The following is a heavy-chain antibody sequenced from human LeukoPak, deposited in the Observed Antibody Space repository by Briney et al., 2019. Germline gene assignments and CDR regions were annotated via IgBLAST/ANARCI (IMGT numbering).Heavy chain of an antibody. CDR1: GFTFSSYA. CDR3: ARVAARVSLDY. CDR2: ISSNGGST. J-gene: IGHJ4*02. D-gene: IGHD2-15*01. Sequence: GGSLRLSCAASGFTFSSYAMHWVRQAPGKGLEYVSAISSNGGSTYYANSVKGRFTISRDNSKNTLYLQMGSLRAEDMAVYYCARVAARVSLDYWGQGTLVTVSS. V-gene: IGHV3-64*01.